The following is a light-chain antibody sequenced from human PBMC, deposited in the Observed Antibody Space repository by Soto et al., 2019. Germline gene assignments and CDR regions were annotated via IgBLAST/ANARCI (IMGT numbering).Light chain of an antibody. J-gene: IGLJ1*01. V-gene: IGLV2-14*01. CDR1: SSDVGGYNY. Sequence: QSVLTQPASVSGSPGQSITISCTGTSSDVGGYNYVSWYQQHPGKAPKLMIYEVRNRPSGVSNRFSGSESGNTASLTISGLQAEDDADYYCSSYTSSSTPPYVFGTGTKVTVL. CDR2: EVR. CDR3: SSYTSSSTPPYV.